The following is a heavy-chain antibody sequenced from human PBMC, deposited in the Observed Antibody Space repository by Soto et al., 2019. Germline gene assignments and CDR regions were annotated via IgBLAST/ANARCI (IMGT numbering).Heavy chain of an antibody. Sequence: GECRKISCKSFGYSFAAYWIGWGRQMPGKGLEWMGIIYGVDSQNIYSPSFQGQVTISVDRSISTAYLQWSGLKVSDTAVYYCARGVGGSLVYFDYWGHGTLVTVSS. J-gene: IGHJ4*01. V-gene: IGHV5-51*01. D-gene: IGHD2-15*01. CDR1: GYSFAAYW. CDR2: IYGVDSQN. CDR3: ARGVGGSLVYFDY.